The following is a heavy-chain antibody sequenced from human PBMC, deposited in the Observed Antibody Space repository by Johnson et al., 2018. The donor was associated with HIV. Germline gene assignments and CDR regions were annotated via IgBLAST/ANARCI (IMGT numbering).Heavy chain of an antibody. Sequence: VQLVESGGGLVKPGGSLRLSCAASGFTFSNAWMSWVRQAPGKGLEWVGRIKSKTDGGTTDYAAPVKGRFTISRDDSKNTLYLQMNSLKAEDTAVYYCTTWPYYYDTSEDAFDIWGQGTMGTVSS. CDR1: GFTFSNAW. CDR3: TTWPYYYDTSEDAFDI. CDR2: IKSKTDGGTT. D-gene: IGHD3-22*01. V-gene: IGHV3-15*01. J-gene: IGHJ3*02.